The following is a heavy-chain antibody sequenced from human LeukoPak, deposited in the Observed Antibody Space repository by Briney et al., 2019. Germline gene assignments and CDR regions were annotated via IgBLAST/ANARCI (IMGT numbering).Heavy chain of an antibody. D-gene: IGHD3-3*01. CDR2: MNPNSGNT. CDR1: GYTFTSYD. Sequence: ASVKVSCKASGYTFTSYDINWVRQATGQGLEWMGWMNPNSGNTGYAQKFQGRVTITRNTSISTAYMELSSLRSEDTAVYYCAREGSVLRFLEWGGYMDVWGKGTTVTVSS. V-gene: IGHV1-8*03. J-gene: IGHJ6*03. CDR3: AREGSVLRFLEWGGYMDV.